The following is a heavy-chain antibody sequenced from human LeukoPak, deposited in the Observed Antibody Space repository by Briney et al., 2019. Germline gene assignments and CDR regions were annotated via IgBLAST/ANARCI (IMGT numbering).Heavy chain of an antibody. CDR3: AQDYGRDGEGTMFDY. V-gene: IGHV3-23*01. Sequence: GGSLRLSCAVSGFTVYTNSMSWVRQAPGKGLEWVSGIYGGGITTHYADSVKGRFTISRDNSKNTLYLEMNSLRAEDTAVYYCAQDYGRDGEGTMFDYWGQGILVTVSS. J-gene: IGHJ4*02. D-gene: IGHD3-10*01. CDR2: IYGGGITT. CDR1: GFTVYTNS.